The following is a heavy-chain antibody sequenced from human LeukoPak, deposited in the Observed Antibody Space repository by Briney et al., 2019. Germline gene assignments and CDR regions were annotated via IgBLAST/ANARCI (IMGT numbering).Heavy chain of an antibody. CDR2: ISGSGGST. CDR3: AKDPRWLHLNWFDP. Sequence: GGPLRLSCAASGFTFSSYAMSWVRQAPGKGLEWVSAISGSGGSTYYADSVKGRFTISRDNPKNTLYLQMNSLRAEDTAVYYCAKDPRWLHLNWFDPWGQGTLVTVSS. V-gene: IGHV3-23*01. CDR1: GFTFSSYA. J-gene: IGHJ5*02. D-gene: IGHD5-24*01.